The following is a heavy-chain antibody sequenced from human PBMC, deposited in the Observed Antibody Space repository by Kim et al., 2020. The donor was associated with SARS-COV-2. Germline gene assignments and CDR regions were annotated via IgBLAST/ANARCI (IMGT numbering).Heavy chain of an antibody. D-gene: IGHD2-2*01. V-gene: IGHV4-39*02. CDR2: IYYSGST. Sequence: SETLSLTCTVSGGSISSSSYYWGWIRQPPGKGLEWIGSIYYSGSTYYNPSLKSRVTISVDTSKNQFSLKLSSVTAADTAVYYCAREVEGYCSSTSCYASWNWVYFDYWGQGTLVTVSS. CDR1: GGSISSSSYY. CDR3: AREVEGYCSSTSCYASWNWVYFDY. J-gene: IGHJ4*02.